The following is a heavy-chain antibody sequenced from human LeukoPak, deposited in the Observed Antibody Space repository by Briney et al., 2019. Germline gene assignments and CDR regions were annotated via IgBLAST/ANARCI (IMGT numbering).Heavy chain of an antibody. J-gene: IGHJ4*02. CDR2: ISGSGGST. V-gene: IGHV3-23*01. Sequence: GGSLRLSCAASGFTFSSYGMSWVRQAPGKGLEWVSAISGSGGSTYYADSVKGRFTISRDNSKNTLYLQMNSLRAEDTAVYYCARGWDSYTFDYWGQGTLVTVSS. CDR1: GFTFSSYG. CDR3: ARGWDSYTFDY. D-gene: IGHD3-16*01.